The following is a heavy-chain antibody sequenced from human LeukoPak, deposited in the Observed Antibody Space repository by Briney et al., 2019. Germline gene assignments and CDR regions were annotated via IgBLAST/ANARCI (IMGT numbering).Heavy chain of an antibody. J-gene: IGHJ4*02. CDR3: ATKLWTQYYFDY. CDR1: GFTFSNYG. V-gene: IGHV3-30*02. Sequence: GGSLRLSCAASGFTFSNYGMHWVRQAPGKGLEWVAFIRYDGSNKDYADSVKGRFTISRDNSKNTLYLQMNSLRAEDTAVYYCATKLWTQYYFDYWGQGTLVTVSS. D-gene: IGHD7-27*01. CDR2: IRYDGSNK.